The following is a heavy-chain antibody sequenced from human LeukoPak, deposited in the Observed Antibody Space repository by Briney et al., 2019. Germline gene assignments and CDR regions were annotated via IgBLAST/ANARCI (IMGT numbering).Heavy chain of an antibody. CDR1: GGSTSRYY. D-gene: IGHD3-3*01. V-gene: IGHV4-4*09. CDR2: IYTSGST. CDR3: ARQERYDFWSGFPYYMDV. J-gene: IGHJ6*03. Sequence: SETLSLTCTHSGGSTSRYYWSWIRHPPGKGLEWIGYIYTSGSTNYNPSLKSRVTISVDTSKNQFSLKLSSVTAADTAVYYCARQERYDFWSGFPYYMDVWGKGTTVTVSS.